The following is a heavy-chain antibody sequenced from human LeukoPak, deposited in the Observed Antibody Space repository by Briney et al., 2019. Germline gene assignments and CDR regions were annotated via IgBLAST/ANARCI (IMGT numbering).Heavy chain of an antibody. CDR2: ISSDGWST. J-gene: IGHJ5*02. V-gene: IGHV3-74*01. Sequence: PGGSLRLSCAASGFIFSFHSMNCVRQAPGKGLVWVSRISSDGWSTSYADSVKGRFTASRDNAENTLYLQMNSLRAEDTAVYYCARVSQFPGISSDPWGQGALVTVSS. CDR3: ARVSQFPGISSDP. CDR1: GFIFSFHS. D-gene: IGHD2-21*01.